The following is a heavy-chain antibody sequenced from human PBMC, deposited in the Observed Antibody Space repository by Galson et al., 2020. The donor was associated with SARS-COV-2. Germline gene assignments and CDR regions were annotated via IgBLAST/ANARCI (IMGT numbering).Heavy chain of an antibody. CDR3: ARLPRVWYFLDFDY. Sequence: HGESLKISCKGSGYSFSSAWSGWVRQMPGQGLEWMGIIFPGDSDIRYSPAFQGQVTISADKSISTAYLEWSSLQVSDTAMYYGARLPRVWYFLDFDYWGQGTLVTVSS. D-gene: IGHD3-16*01. CDR1: GYSFSSAW. J-gene: IGHJ4*02. V-gene: IGHV5-51*01. CDR2: IFPGDSDI.